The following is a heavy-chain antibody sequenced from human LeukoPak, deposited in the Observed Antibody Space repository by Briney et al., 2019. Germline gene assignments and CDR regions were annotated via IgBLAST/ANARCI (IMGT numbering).Heavy chain of an antibody. V-gene: IGHV3-74*01. D-gene: IGHD2-21*01. CDR2: INRDRRGA. CDR1: GITFGNNW. Sequence: GGSLRLSCAASGITFGNNWMQWVRQGPGRGLVWISRINRDRRGAIYAVSVEGRFTVSRDNAKNTLYLQMNSLRAEDTAVYDCARDVPHSMFDTCSEGTLTAVSS. J-gene: IGHJ5*02. CDR3: ARDVPHSMFDT.